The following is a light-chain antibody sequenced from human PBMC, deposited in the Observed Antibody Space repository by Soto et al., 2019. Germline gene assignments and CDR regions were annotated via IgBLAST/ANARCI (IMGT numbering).Light chain of an antibody. J-gene: IGKJ2*01. V-gene: IGKV3-20*01. Sequence: IVLTQSPGTLYLSPGERATLSCRASQSVSGNYLAWYQQKPGQSPRLLIYGSSDRATGIPDRFSGSGSGTDFTLTITGVEPDDCAVYYCQQYGSTPPYTFGQGTKLEIK. CDR2: GSS. CDR1: QSVSGNY. CDR3: QQYGSTPPYT.